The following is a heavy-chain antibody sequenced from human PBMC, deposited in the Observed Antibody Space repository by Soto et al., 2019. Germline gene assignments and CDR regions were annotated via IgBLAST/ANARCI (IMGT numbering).Heavy chain of an antibody. CDR1: GFTFSSYD. D-gene: IGHD3-3*01. J-gene: IGHJ4*02. CDR3: AKAGIFGQIDY. V-gene: IGHV3-23*01. Sequence: EVQLLESGGGLVQPGGSLRLSCAASGFTFSSYDMSWVRQAPGRGLEWVSTISGGGGRTDYADSVKGRFTISRDNSKSTLNRQMATLRAEDTAIYYCAKAGIFGQIDYWGQGILVTVSS. CDR2: ISGGGGRT.